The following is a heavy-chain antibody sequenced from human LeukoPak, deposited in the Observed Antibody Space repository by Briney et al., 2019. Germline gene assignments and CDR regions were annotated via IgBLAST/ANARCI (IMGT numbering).Heavy chain of an antibody. V-gene: IGHV4-34*01. CDR3: ARGAKSNYVYDY. CDR2: INHSGST. J-gene: IGHJ4*02. Sequence: PSETLSPTCAVHGGSFSGYYWSWIRQPPGKGLEWIGEINHSGSTNYNPSLKSRVTISVDTSKNQFSLKLSSVTAADTAVYYCARGAKSNYVYDYWGQGTLVTVSS. D-gene: IGHD4-11*01. CDR1: GGSFSGYY.